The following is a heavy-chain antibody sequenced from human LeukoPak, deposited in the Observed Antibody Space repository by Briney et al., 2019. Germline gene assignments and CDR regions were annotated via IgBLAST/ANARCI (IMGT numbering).Heavy chain of an antibody. J-gene: IGHJ3*02. V-gene: IGHV3-66*02. D-gene: IGHD4-23*01. CDR1: GFTVSSNY. CDR2: IYSGGST. Sequence: GGSLRLSCAASGFTVSSNYMSWVRQAPGKGLEWVSVIYSGGSTYYADSVKGRFTISRDNSTNTLYLQMNSLRAEDTAVYYCARERYGGPDAFDIWGQGTMVTVSS. CDR3: ARERYGGPDAFDI.